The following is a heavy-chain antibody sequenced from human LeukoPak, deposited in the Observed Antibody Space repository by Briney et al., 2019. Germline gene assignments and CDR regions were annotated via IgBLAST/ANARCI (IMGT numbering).Heavy chain of an antibody. V-gene: IGHV4-59*10. CDR3: ARGGYTYGFDAFDI. CDR1: GGSFSGYY. Sequence: SETLSLTCAVYGGSFSGYYWSWIRQPAGKGLEWIGRIYTSGSTNYNPSLKSRVTMSVDTSKNQFSLKLSSVTAADTAVYYCARGGYTYGFDAFDIWGQGTMVTVSS. D-gene: IGHD5-18*01. CDR2: IYTSGST. J-gene: IGHJ3*02.